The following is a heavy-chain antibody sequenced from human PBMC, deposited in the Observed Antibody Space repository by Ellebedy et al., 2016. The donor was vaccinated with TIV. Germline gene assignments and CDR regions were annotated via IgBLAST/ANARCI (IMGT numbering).Heavy chain of an antibody. D-gene: IGHD3-10*01. CDR2: INQDGSAK. CDR3: SGSGGFIIGEY. J-gene: IGHJ4*02. V-gene: IGHV3-7*01. Sequence: GESLKISCTVSGLTFSSYWMTWVRQAPGKGLEWVANINQDGSAKYYVDSVKGRFTISRDNAKNSVYLQMNSLRADDTAVYYCSGSGGFIIGEYWGQGTLVTVS. CDR1: GLTFSSYW.